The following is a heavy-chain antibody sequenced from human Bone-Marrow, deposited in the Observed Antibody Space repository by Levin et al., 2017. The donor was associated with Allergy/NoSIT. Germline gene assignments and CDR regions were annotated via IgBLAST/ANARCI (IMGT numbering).Heavy chain of an antibody. CDR2: ISSSGSTI. CDR3: ARDFGSGSSHYYYYYGMDV. J-gene: IGHJ6*02. D-gene: IGHD3-10*01. V-gene: IGHV3-48*03. CDR1: GFTFSSYE. Sequence: PGGSLRLSCAASGFTFSSYEMNWVRQAPGKGLEWVSYISSSGSTIYYADSVKGRFTISRDNAKNSLYLQMNSLRAEDTAVYYCARDFGSGSSHYYYYYGMDVWGQGTTVTVSS.